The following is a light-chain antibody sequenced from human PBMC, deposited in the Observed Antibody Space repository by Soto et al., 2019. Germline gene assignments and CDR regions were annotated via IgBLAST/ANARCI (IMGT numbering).Light chain of an antibody. V-gene: IGKV1-5*03. Sequence: DIQMTQSPSTLSASVGERVTITCRASQSISSWLAWYQQKPGKAPKLLIYKASSLESGVPSRFSGSGSGTEYTLTISSLQPDDIATYYCQQYNSFTWTFGQGTKVDI. CDR2: KAS. CDR3: QQYNSFTWT. J-gene: IGKJ1*01. CDR1: QSISSW.